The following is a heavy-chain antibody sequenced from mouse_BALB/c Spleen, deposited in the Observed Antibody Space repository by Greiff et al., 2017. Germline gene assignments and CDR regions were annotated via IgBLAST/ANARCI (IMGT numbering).Heavy chain of an antibody. CDR3: ARMGVYYAMDY. J-gene: IGHJ4*01. Sequence: VQLKESGPGLVKPSQSLSLTCTVTGYSITSDYAWNWIRQFPGNKLEWMGYISYSGSTSYNPSLKSRISITRDTSKNQFFLQLNSVTTEDTATYYCARMGVYYAMDYWGQGTSVTVSS. CDR2: ISYSGST. CDR1: GYSITSDYA. V-gene: IGHV3-2*02.